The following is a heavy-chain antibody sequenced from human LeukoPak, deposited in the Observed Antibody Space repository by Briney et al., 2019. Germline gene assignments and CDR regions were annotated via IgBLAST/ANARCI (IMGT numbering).Heavy chain of an antibody. V-gene: IGHV1-2*02. Sequence: ASVKVSCKASGYTFTGYYMHWVRQAPGQGLEWMGWINPNSGGTNYAQKFQGRVTMTRDTSISTAYMELSRLRSDDTAVYYCARPPEQSTVTTRWGYYYYMDVWGKGTTVTVSS. CDR1: GYTFTGYY. D-gene: IGHD4-11*01. CDR2: INPNSGGT. CDR3: ARPPEQSTVTTRWGYYYYMDV. J-gene: IGHJ6*03.